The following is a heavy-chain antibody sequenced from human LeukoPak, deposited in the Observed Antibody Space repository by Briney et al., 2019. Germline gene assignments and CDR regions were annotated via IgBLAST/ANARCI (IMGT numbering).Heavy chain of an antibody. J-gene: IGHJ6*02. D-gene: IGHD6-19*01. CDR1: GYSFTSYW. Sequence: GESLKISCKGSGYSFTSYWIGWVRQMPGKGLGWMGIIYPGDSDTRYSPSFQGQVTISADKSISTAYLQWSSLKASDTAMYYCARVGIAVAGTFSDYYYGMDVWGQGTTVTVSS. V-gene: IGHV5-51*01. CDR2: IYPGDSDT. CDR3: ARVGIAVAGTFSDYYYGMDV.